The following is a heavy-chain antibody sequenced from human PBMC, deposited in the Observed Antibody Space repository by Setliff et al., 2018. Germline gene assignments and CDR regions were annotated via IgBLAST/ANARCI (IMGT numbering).Heavy chain of an antibody. CDR2: IYTSGST. Sequence: SETLSLTCTVSGGSISSYYWSWIRQPPWKGLEWTGYIYTSGSTNYNPSLKSRVTTSLDSPKTQFSLKLSSVTAADTAVYYCARAMYSAGYYGGGYSYYYMDVWGKGTTVTVS. J-gene: IGHJ6*03. CDR3: ARAMYSAGYYGGGYSYYYMDV. V-gene: IGHV4-4*08. CDR1: GGSISSYY. D-gene: IGHD3-22*01.